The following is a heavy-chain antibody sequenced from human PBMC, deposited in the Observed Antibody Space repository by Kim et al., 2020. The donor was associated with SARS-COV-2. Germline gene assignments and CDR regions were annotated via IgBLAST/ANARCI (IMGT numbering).Heavy chain of an antibody. D-gene: IGHD3-10*01. J-gene: IGHJ4*02. CDR2: ISAYNGNT. CDR3: ARDPNYYYGSGSYYYY. Sequence: ASVKVSCKASGYTFTSYGISWVRQAPGQGLEWMGWISAYNGNTNYAQKLQGRVTMTTDTSTSTAYMELRSLRSDDTAVYYCARDPNYYYGSGSYYYYWGQGTLVTVSS. V-gene: IGHV1-18*04. CDR1: GYTFTSYG.